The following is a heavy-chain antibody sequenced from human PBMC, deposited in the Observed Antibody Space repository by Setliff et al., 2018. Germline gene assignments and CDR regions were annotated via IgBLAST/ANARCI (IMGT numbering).Heavy chain of an antibody. CDR2: IDYSGST. CDR1: GGSFSGYY. D-gene: IGHD3-22*01. Sequence: SETLSLTCAVYGGSFSGYYWSWIRQPPGKGLEWIGSIDYSGSTYYNPSLKSRVTISVDTSKNQFSLKLSSVTAADTAVYYCARVRGYYDSSGYYYDAFDIWGQGTMVTVSS. CDR3: ARVRGYYDSSGYYYDAFDI. V-gene: IGHV4-34*01. J-gene: IGHJ3*02.